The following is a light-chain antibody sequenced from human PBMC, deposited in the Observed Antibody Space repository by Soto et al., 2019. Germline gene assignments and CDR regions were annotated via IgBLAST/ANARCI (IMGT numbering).Light chain of an antibody. J-gene: IGKJ1*01. CDR3: QQYNSYPLT. CDR1: QSISSW. V-gene: IGKV1-5*03. CDR2: KAS. Sequence: DIPMTQSPSTLSASVGDRVTITCRASQSISSWLAWYQQKPGKAPNLLIYKASSLESGVPSRFSGSGSGTEFTLTISSLQPDDFATYYCQQYNSYPLTFGQGTKVEIK.